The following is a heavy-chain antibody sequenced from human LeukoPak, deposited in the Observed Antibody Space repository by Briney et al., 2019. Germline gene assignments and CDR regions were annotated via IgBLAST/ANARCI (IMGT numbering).Heavy chain of an antibody. CDR3: AKTPIGPNRRSYYFDS. CDR1: GFTFSSYA. D-gene: IGHD1-14*01. Sequence: GGSLRLSCAASGFTFSSYAMSWVRQAPGKGLEWVSTITVSGDNTFYADSVKGRFSISRDNSKNTLYLQLNTLSPEDTAIYYCAKTPIGPNRRSYYFDSWGQGTLATVSS. CDR2: ITVSGDNT. J-gene: IGHJ4*02. V-gene: IGHV3-23*01.